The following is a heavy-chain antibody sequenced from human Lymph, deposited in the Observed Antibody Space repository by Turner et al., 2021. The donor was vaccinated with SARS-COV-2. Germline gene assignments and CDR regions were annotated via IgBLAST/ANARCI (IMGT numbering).Heavy chain of an antibody. Sequence: QVHLVQSGAEVQKPGSSVKVSCKSSGGTFSTYAISWVRQAPGQGLEWRGGTIPIFGIANYAKKFQGRVTITADKFTSTAYMELSSLRSEDTAVYYCARDATGPLGYWGRGTLVTVSS. CDR1: GGTFSTYA. J-gene: IGHJ4*02. CDR2: TIPIFGIA. V-gene: IGHV1-69*10. D-gene: IGHD1-1*01. CDR3: ARDATGPLGY.